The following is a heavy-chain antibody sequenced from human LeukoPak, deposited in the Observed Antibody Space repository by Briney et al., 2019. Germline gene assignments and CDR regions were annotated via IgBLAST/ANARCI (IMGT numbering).Heavy chain of an antibody. CDR1: GGSISSGDYY. D-gene: IGHD3-16*01. CDR2: IYYSGST. J-gene: IGHJ4*02. V-gene: IGHV4-30-4*08. Sequence: SQTLSLTCTVSGGSISSGDYYWSWIRQPPGKGLEWIGYIYYSGSTNYNPSLKSRVTISVDTSKNQFSLKLSSVTAEDTAVYYCARGYVYHSTAHFDYWGQGTLVTVSS. CDR3: ARGYVYHSTAHFDY.